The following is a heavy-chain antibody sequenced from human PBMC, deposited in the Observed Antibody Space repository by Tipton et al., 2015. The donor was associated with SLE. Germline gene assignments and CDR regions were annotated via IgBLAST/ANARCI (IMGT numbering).Heavy chain of an antibody. V-gene: IGHV4-61*01. D-gene: IGHD3-16*01. J-gene: IGHJ4*02. CDR3: ARGGLGSSAYIAYDY. CDR2: IFYSGST. CDR1: GGSASSSYYY. Sequence: TLSLTCTVSGGSASSSYYYWSWFRQPPGKGLEWIGYIFYSGSTNYTPSLKSRVTISVDTSKNQFSLKLSSVTAADTAVYYCARGGLGSSAYIAYDYRGQGPPFAVSS.